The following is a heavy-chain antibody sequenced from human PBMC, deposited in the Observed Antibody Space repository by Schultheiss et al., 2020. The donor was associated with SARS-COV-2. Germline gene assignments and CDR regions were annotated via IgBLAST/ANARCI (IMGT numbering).Heavy chain of an antibody. CDR1: GASLTAYS. Sequence: SETLSLTCGVYGASLTAYSWGWLRQTPEKGLEWIGEINHSGSTNYNPSLKSRVTISVDTSKNQFSLKLSSVTAADTAVYYCAREDSSRDYGSAFDIWGQGTMVTVSS. CDR3: AREDSSRDYGSAFDI. J-gene: IGHJ3*02. D-gene: IGHD6-13*01. CDR2: INHSGST. V-gene: IGHV4-34*01.